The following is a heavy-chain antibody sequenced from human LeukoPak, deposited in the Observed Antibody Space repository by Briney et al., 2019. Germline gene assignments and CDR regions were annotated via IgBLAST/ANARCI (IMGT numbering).Heavy chain of an antibody. J-gene: IGHJ6*03. CDR2: ISYDGSSK. CDR1: GFTFSNYA. CDR3: ARAKFSAYTGNPGARKSSYDMDV. Sequence: GGSLRLSCAASGFTFSNYAMHWVRQAPGKGLEWVAIISYDGSSKYYADSVKGRFTISRDNSKNTLYLQMNSLRAEDTAVYYCARAKFSAYTGNPGARKSSYDMDVWGKGTTVTVSS. V-gene: IGHV3-30*03. D-gene: IGHD1-26*01.